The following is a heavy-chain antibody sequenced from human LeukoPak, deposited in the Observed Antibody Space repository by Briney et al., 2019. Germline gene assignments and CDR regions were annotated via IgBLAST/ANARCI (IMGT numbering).Heavy chain of an antibody. CDR1: RGSFSGYY. Sequence: PSETLSLTCAVYRGSFSGYYWSWVRQAPGKGLEWVSVIYSGGSTYYADSVKGRFTISRDNSKNTLYLQMNSLRAEDTAVYYCARGGSSGRWYFDLWGRGTLVTVSS. CDR3: ARGGSSGRWYFDL. V-gene: IGHV3-53*01. D-gene: IGHD6-19*01. CDR2: IYSGGST. J-gene: IGHJ2*01.